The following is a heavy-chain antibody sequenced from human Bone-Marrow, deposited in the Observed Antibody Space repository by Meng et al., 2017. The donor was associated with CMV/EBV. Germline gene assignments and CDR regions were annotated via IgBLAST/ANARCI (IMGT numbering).Heavy chain of an antibody. V-gene: IGHV1-46*01. CDR2: INPSGGNT. D-gene: IGHD5-18*01. CDR3: AKWIQLCPLDY. J-gene: IGHJ4*02. CDR1: GYTFTSYY. Sequence: ASVKVSCKTSGYTFTSYYVHWVRQAPGQGLEWMGIINPSGGNTDYAQKFQGRVTVTRDTSISTACMELSRLRSDDTAVYDCAKWIQLCPLDYWGQGTLVTVSS.